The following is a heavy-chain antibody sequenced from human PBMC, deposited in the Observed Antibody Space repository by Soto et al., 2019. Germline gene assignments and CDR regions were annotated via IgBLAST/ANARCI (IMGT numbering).Heavy chain of an antibody. CDR2: ISSDGSTI. CDR3: VRDRDSRGLGFLDF. D-gene: IGHD6-19*01. V-gene: IGHV3-48*04. J-gene: IGHJ4*02. Sequence: GGSLRLSCAASGFTFSSYSMNWVRQAPGKGLEWVSCISSDGSTIYYAVSVKGRFTISRDNAKNTLYLEMNRLRAEDTALYYCVRDRDSRGLGFLDFWGQGTLVTISS. CDR1: GFTFSSYS.